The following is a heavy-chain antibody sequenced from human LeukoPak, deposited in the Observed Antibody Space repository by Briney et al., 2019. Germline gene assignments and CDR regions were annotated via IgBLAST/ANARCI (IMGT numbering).Heavy chain of an antibody. J-gene: IGHJ4*02. D-gene: IGHD6-19*01. CDR1: GFTFSSYW. Sequence: GGSLRPSCAASGFTFSSYWMNWARQAPGKGLEWVSVIYSGGSTYYADSVKGRFTISRDNSKNTLYLQMNSLRAEDTAVYYCARDYSGCLDYWGQGTLVTVSS. CDR2: IYSGGST. V-gene: IGHV3-53*01. CDR3: ARDYSGCLDY.